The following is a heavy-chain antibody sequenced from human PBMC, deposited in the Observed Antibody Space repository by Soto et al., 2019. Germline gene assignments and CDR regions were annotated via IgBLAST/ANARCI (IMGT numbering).Heavy chain of an antibody. D-gene: IGHD1-26*01. V-gene: IGHV3-23*01. CDR1: GFTFNNYA. CDR3: AKVWEVWELLDSFDY. CDR2: ISGSGGST. J-gene: IGHJ4*02. Sequence: GGSLRLSCAASGFTFNNYAMSWVRQAPGKGLEWVSVISGSGGSTYYADSVQGRFTISRDDSKNTLYLRMNSLRAEDTAIYYCAKVWEVWELLDSFDYWGQGALVTVSS.